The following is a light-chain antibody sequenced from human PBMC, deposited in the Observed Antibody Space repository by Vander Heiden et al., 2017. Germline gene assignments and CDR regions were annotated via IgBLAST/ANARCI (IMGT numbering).Light chain of an antibody. J-gene: IGLJ3*02. CDR1: ALPKQY. Sequence: SYELTQPPSVSVSPGQTARITCPGDALPKQYAYWYQQKPGQAPVLVIYKDSERPSGIPGRFSGSSSGTTVTLTISGVQAEDEADYYCQSADSSGTSWVFGGGTKLTVL. CDR3: QSADSSGTSWV. V-gene: IGLV3-25*03. CDR2: KDS.